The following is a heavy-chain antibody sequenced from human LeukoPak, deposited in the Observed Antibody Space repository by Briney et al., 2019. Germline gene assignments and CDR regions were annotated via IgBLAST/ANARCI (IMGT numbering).Heavy chain of an antibody. CDR3: ARHMNYFYYYMDV. D-gene: IGHD3-16*01. CDR2: VHYSAST. Sequence: SETLSLTCTVPGGSISSRDSSSCGWIRQPPGKGLEWLGSVHYSASTYYNPSLKTRVTISVDTSKNQFSLKLSSVTAADTAVYYCARHMNYFYYYMDVWGNGTTVTVSS. J-gene: IGHJ6*03. CDR1: GGSISSRDSSS. V-gene: IGHV4-39*01.